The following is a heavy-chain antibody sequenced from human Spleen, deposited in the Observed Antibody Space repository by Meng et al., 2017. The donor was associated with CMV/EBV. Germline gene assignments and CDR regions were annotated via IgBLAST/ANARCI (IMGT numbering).Heavy chain of an antibody. J-gene: IGHJ4*02. V-gene: IGHV4-61*01. CDR1: GGSVRSGSHY. CDR2: IYYTGNT. D-gene: IGHD6-6*01. CDR3: ARDQGTSSEFDS. Sequence: GSLRLSCTVSGGSVRSGSHYWSWIRQPPGNRLEWIGYIYYTGNTNYNPSLKSRVTISVDTSKNQFSLDLSSVTAADTAVYYCARDQGTSSEFDSWGQGTLVTVSS.